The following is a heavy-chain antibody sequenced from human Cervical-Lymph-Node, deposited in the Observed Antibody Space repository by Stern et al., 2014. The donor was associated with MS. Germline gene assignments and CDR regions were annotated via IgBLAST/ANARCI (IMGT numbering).Heavy chain of an antibody. D-gene: IGHD1-1*01. V-gene: IGHV4-39*01. CDR2: IDYSGTI. Sequence: VQLVESGPGLVKPSATLSLTCTVSGGSISRSSYCWGWVRPPPGKGLEWIASIDYSGTINYSPYLKSRVSMSADTSNNQFSLSLNSVTVADTAVYYCARRYGTGLDYWGQGTLVTVSS. J-gene: IGHJ4*02. CDR1: GGSISRSSYC. CDR3: ARRYGTGLDY.